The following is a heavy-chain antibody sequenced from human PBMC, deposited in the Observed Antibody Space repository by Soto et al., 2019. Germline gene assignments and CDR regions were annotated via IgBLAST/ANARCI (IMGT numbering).Heavy chain of an antibody. CDR2: IKAGNGNT. V-gene: IGHV1-3*01. CDR1: GYTFTSNA. CDR3: AREGYDSSSYPFGY. D-gene: IGHD3-22*01. Sequence: QVQLVQSGAEVKKPGASVKISCKASGYTFTSNAMHWVRQAPGQRLEWMGWIKAGNGNTKYSQKFQGRVTITRDTSATTAYMELSNLTSEDTAVYYCAREGYDSSSYPFGYWGQGTLVTGSS. J-gene: IGHJ4*02.